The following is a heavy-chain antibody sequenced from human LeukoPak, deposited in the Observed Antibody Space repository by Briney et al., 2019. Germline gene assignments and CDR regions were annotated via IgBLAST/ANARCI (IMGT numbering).Heavy chain of an antibody. V-gene: IGHV1-2*02. CDR3: ASDTARDDRSGYYGIHY. J-gene: IGHJ4*02. CDR2: INPNSGGT. D-gene: IGHD3-22*01. Sequence: ASVKVSCKASGYTFTSYYMHWVRQAPGQGLEWMGWINPNSGGTNYAQKLQGRVTMTRDTSISTAYMELSRLRSDDTAVYYCASDTARDDRSGYYGIHYWGQGTLVTVSS. CDR1: GYTFTSYY.